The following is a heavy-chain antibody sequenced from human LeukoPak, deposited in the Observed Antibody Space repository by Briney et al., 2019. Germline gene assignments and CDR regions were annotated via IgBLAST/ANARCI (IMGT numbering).Heavy chain of an antibody. J-gene: IGHJ4*02. V-gene: IGHV3-30-3*01. CDR3: ARGSSSWSYFDY. CDR2: ISYDGSNK. Sequence: GGSLRLSCAASGFTFSSYAMPWVRQAPGKGLEWVAVISYDGSNKYYADSVKGRFTISRDNSKNTLYLQMNSLRAEDTAVYYCARGSSSWSYFDYWGQGTLVTVSS. CDR1: GFTFSSYA. D-gene: IGHD6-13*01.